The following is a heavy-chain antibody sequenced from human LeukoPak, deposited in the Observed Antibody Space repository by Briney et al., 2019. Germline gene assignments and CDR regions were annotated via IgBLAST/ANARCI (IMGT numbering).Heavy chain of an antibody. J-gene: IGHJ6*03. CDR3: ARDLGIAAAGPGYYYYYMDV. CDR1: GYSISSGYY. Sequence: SETLSLTCTVSGYSISSGYYWGWIRQPPGKGLEWIGSIYHSGSTYYNPSLKSRVTISVDTSKNQFSLKLSSVTAADTAVYYCARDLGIAAAGPGYYYYYMDVWGKGTTVTVSS. V-gene: IGHV4-38-2*02. D-gene: IGHD6-13*01. CDR2: IYHSGST.